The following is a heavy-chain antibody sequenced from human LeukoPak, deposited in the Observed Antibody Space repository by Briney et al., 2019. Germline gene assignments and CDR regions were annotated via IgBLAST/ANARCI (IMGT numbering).Heavy chain of an antibody. Sequence: GGSLRLSCAASGFTLRSYWMHWVRQAPGEGLVWVSRINSDGSSTTYADSVKGRFTLSRDNAKNTLYLQMNSLRPEDTAVYYCAGVREMAAIDGGYYFDYWGQGALVTVSS. CDR1: GFTLRSYW. D-gene: IGHD5-24*01. J-gene: IGHJ4*02. CDR3: AGVREMAAIDGGYYFDY. V-gene: IGHV3-74*01. CDR2: INSDGSST.